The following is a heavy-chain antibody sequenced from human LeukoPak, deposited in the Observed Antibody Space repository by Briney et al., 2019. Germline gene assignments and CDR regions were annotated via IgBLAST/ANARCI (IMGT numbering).Heavy chain of an antibody. CDR2: IYYSGNT. CDR1: GGSISSSSYY. D-gene: IGHD2-2*01. CDR3: ARHRIPAALASAFDY. J-gene: IGHJ4*02. Sequence: PSETLSLTCTVSGGSISSSSYYWDWIRQPPGKGLEWIGAIYYSGNTNYNPSLKSRVTISVDTSKNQSSLQLSSVTAADTAVYYCARHRIPAALASAFDYWGQGTLVTVSS. V-gene: IGHV4-39*01.